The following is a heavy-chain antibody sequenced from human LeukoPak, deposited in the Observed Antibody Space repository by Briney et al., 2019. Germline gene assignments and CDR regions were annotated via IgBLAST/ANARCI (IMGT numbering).Heavy chain of an antibody. D-gene: IGHD5-12*01. J-gene: IGHJ4*02. V-gene: IGHV3-23*01. CDR1: GFTFSSYS. Sequence: GGSLRLSCAASGFTFSSYSMSWVRQAPGEGLEWVSIISGSSDTTYYADSVKGRFTISRDNPMNALYLQMNSPRAEDTAVYYCAKKTSGYFPFDYWGQGTLVTVSS. CDR3: AKKTSGYFPFDY. CDR2: ISGSSDTT.